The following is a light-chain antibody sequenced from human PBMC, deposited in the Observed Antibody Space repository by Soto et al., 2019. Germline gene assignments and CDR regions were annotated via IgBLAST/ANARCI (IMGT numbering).Light chain of an antibody. CDR2: DND. CDR3: AAWDNSLSVVL. J-gene: IGLJ2*01. V-gene: IGLV1-51*01. Sequence: QSVLTQPPSVSAAPGQKVTISCSGSTSNIGTYYVSWYQHLPGTAPRVVIYDNDKRPSGIPDRFSGSKSGTSATLGITGLQTGDEADYYCAAWDNSLSVVLFGEGTKVTVL. CDR1: TSNIGTYY.